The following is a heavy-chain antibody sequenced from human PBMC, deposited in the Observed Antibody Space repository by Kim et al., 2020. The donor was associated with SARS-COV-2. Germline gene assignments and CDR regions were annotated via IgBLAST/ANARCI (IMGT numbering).Heavy chain of an antibody. V-gene: IGHV3-48*02. CDR3: ARDEDMVRGVINCLDY. Sequence: GGSLRLSCAASGFTFSSYSMNWVRQAPGKGLEWVSYISSSSSTIYYADSVKGRFTISRDNAKNSLYLQMNSLRDEDTAVYYCARDEDMVRGVINCLDYWGRGTLVTVSS. J-gene: IGHJ4*02. D-gene: IGHD3-10*01. CDR2: ISSSSSTI. CDR1: GFTFSSYS.